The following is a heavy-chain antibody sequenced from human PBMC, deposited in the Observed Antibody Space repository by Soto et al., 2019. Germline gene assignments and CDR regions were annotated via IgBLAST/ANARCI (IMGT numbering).Heavy chain of an antibody. CDR2: IYWDDDK. D-gene: IGHD3-16*01. Sequence: QITLKESGPSLVKPTETLTLTCTFSGFSLSSSGVGVAWIRQPPGKPLEWLALIYWDDDKYTSQSLQGRLTITKDASKNQVVRLMTNMDPVDTATYFGVHLLTGGRFDSWGQGTLVTVSS. CDR3: VHLLTGGRFDS. V-gene: IGHV2-5*02. J-gene: IGHJ4*02. CDR1: GFSLSSSGVG.